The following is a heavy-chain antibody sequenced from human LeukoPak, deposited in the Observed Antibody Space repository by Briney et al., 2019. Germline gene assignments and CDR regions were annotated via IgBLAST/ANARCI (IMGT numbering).Heavy chain of an antibody. CDR3: AKDRDY. V-gene: IGHV3-23*01. Sequence: PGGSLRLSCAASGFTFSILALIGAPRPPGKGLEWVSAISESGDATYYADSVRGRFTISRDNSKNTLYLQMNRLRVDDTAIYYCAKDRDYWGQGTLVTVSS. CDR1: GFTFSILA. J-gene: IGHJ4*02. CDR2: ISESGDAT.